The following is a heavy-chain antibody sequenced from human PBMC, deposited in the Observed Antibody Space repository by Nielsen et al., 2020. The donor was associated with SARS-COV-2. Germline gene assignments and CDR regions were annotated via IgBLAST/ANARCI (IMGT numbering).Heavy chain of an antibody. CDR3: ARELRIAAYEHWFDP. D-gene: IGHD6-13*01. V-gene: IGHV7-4-1*02. J-gene: IGHJ5*02. CDR2: INTNTGNP. Sequence: ASVKVSCKASGYTFTSYAMNWVRQAPGQGLEWMGWINTNTGNPTYAQGFTGRFVFSLDTSVSTAYLQISSLKAEDTAVYYCARELRIAAYEHWFDPWGQGTLVTVSS. CDR1: GYTFTSYA.